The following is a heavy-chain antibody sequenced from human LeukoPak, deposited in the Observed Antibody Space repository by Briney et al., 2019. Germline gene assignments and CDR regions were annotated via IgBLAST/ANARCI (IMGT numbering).Heavy chain of an antibody. D-gene: IGHD3-10*01. J-gene: IGHJ4*02. CDR2: INHGGST. V-gene: IGHV4-34*01. CDR1: GGSFSGYY. Sequence: SETLSLTCAVYGGSFSGYYWSWIRQPPGKGLEWIGEINHGGSTNYNPSLKSRVTISVDTSKNQSSLNLSSVTAADTAVYYCARGQTRYYGSGSYWNYWGQGTLVTVSS. CDR3: ARGQTRYYGSGSYWNY.